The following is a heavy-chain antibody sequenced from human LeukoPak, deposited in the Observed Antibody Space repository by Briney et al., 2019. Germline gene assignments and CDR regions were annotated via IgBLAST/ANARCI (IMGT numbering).Heavy chain of an antibody. Sequence: GGSLRLSCAASGFTFNTYSMIWVRQAPGKGLEWVSFISSGSSHTFYADSVKGRFTISRDNAKNSLYLQVNSLRAEDTAVYFCAREDFTVTGAFDYWGQGTLVTVSS. D-gene: IGHD4-17*01. CDR3: AREDFTVTGAFDY. V-gene: IGHV3-21*01. J-gene: IGHJ4*02. CDR1: GFTFNTYS. CDR2: ISSGSSHT.